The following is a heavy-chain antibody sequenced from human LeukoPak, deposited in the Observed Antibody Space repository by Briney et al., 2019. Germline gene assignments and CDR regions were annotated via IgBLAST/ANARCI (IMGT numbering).Heavy chain of an antibody. D-gene: IGHD6-19*01. J-gene: IGHJ3*01. V-gene: IGHV4-38-2*02. CDR3: ARDRDSNGWTVAFDF. CDR1: GYSISSGYY. Sequence: SETLSLTCGVSGYSISSGYYWGWIRQPPGKGLEWIGSIHHSGSTYYNASLKSRVTISVDTSKNQFSLELSSVTAADTAVYYCARDRDSNGWTVAFDFWGQGTMVTVSS. CDR2: IHHSGST.